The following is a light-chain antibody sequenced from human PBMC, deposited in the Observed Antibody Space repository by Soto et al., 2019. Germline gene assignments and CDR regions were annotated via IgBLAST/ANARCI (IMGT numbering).Light chain of an antibody. CDR1: TSNIGTNS. CDR3: GTWDSSLSTGV. CDR2: DNN. J-gene: IGLJ2*01. V-gene: IGLV1-51*01. Sequence: QSVLTQPPSVSAAPRQKVTISCSGSTSNIGTNSVSWYQQLPGTAPKLLIYDNNKRPSGISYRFSASKSGTSATLAITGLQTGDEADYYCGTWDSSLSTGVFGGGT.